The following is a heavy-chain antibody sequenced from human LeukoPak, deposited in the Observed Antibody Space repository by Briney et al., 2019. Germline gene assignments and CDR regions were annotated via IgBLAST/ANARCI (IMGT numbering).Heavy chain of an antibody. Sequence: ASVKVSCKASGYTFTGYYMHWVRQAPGQGLEWMGWINPNSGGTNYAQKFQGRVTMTRDTSISTAYMELSRLRSDDTAVYYCARATPASSGWSYYYYGVDVWGQGTTVTVSS. D-gene: IGHD6-19*01. J-gene: IGHJ6*02. CDR3: ARATPASSGWSYYYYGVDV. CDR1: GYTFTGYY. CDR2: INPNSGGT. V-gene: IGHV1-2*02.